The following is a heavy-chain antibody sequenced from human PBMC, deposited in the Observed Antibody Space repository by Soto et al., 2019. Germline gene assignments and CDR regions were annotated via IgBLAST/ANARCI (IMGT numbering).Heavy chain of an antibody. CDR3: ARIDPPHYSFDC. Sequence: ASVKVSCKASGFTFTAYGISWVRQAPGQGLEWMGWISSYSGNTNYAQKLQGRVTVTTDTSTSTAYMELRSLTSDDTAVYFCARIDPPHYSFDCWGRGPLVTVPS. CDR1: GFTFTAYG. J-gene: IGHJ4*02. CDR2: ISSYSGNT. V-gene: IGHV1-18*01.